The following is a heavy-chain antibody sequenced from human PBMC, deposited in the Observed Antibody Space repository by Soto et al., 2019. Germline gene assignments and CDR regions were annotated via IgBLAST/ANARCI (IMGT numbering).Heavy chain of an antibody. CDR1: GFSFSSYS. D-gene: IGHD2-8*02. V-gene: IGHV3-21*01. CDR2: ISSSSSYI. J-gene: IGHJ6*03. CDR3: ARDSGAGGYYYYYNMDV. Sequence: PGGSLRLSCAASGFSFSSYSMNWIRQDPGKGLEWVSCISSSSSYIYYSDSVKGRFTISRDNAENSLFLQMNSLRAEDTAVYYCARDSGAGGYYYYYNMDVWGKGTTVTVSS.